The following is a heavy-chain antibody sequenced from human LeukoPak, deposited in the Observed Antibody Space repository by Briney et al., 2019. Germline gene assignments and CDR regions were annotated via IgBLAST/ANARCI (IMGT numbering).Heavy chain of an antibody. CDR1: GGSISSSSYY. D-gene: IGHD3-22*01. J-gene: IGHJ4*02. CDR2: IYYSGST. Sequence: SETLSLTCTVSGGSISSSSYYWGWIRQPPGKGLEWIGSIYYSGSTYYNPSLKSRVTISVDTSKNQFSLKLSSVTAADTAVYYCARVVPSYYDSSGWYYFDYWGQGTLVTVSS. CDR3: ARVVPSYYDSSGWYYFDY. V-gene: IGHV4-39*07.